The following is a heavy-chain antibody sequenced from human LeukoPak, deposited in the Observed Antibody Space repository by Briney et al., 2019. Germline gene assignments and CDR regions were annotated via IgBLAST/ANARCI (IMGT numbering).Heavy chain of an antibody. CDR3: ARVGGYSHKD. J-gene: IGHJ4*02. V-gene: IGHV4-59*01. CDR1: GESISGFY. CDR2: IYYSGGT. Sequence: PPETLSLTCTVSGESISGFYWNWIRQPPGKGLEWIGYIYYSGGTNYNPSLKSRVTISVDTSKNQFSLKLTSVTAADTAVYYCARVGGYSHKDWGQGNLVTVSS. D-gene: IGHD5-18*01.